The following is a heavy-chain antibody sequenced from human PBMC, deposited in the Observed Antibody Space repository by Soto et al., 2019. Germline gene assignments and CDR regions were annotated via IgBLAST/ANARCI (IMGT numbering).Heavy chain of an antibody. D-gene: IGHD5-12*01. Sequence: GASVKVSCKASGYTFTSYDINWVRQATGQGLEWMGWMNPNSGNTGYAQKFQGRVTMTRNTSISTAYMELSSLRSEDTAVYYCARGRPLRGYSGYDPIWDVWGKGTTVTVSS. CDR2: MNPNSGNT. J-gene: IGHJ6*04. V-gene: IGHV1-8*01. CDR3: ARGRPLRGYSGYDPIWDV. CDR1: GYTFTSYD.